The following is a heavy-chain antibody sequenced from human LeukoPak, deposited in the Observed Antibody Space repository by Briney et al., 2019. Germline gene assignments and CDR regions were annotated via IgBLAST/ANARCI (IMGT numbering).Heavy chain of an antibody. CDR2: IISSSSYI. J-gene: IGHJ6*03. Sequence: GSLRLSCAASGFPFSSYSMNWVRPAPGKGMEWVSSIISSSSYIYYTDSVKGRFTISRDNAKNSLYLQMNSLRAEDTAVYYCARDYYDSSGYYYEYYYYYYMDVWGKGTTVTVSS. CDR3: ARDYYDSSGYYYEYYYYYYMDV. V-gene: IGHV3-21*01. CDR1: GFPFSSYS. D-gene: IGHD3-22*01.